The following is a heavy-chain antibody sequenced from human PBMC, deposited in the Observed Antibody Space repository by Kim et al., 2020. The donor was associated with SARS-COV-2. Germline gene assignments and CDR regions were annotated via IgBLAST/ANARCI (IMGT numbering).Heavy chain of an antibody. CDR2: SDK. CDR3: ARDSGRYPY. V-gene: IGHV3-7*04. J-gene: IGHJ4*02. D-gene: IGHD3-10*01. Sequence: SDKYYVDSVEGRVTIARDNAKNSLYRQMNSLRAEDTAMYYCARDSGRYPYWGQGTLVTVSS.